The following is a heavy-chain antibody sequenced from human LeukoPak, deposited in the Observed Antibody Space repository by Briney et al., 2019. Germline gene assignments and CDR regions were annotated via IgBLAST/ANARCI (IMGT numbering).Heavy chain of an antibody. CDR1: GVTFSSYS. D-gene: IGHD2-15*01. CDR2: ISSSSSYI. CDR3: ARGAGECSGGSCYVINWFDP. V-gene: IGHV3-21*01. J-gene: IGHJ5*02. Sequence: GGSLRLSCAASGVTFSSYSMNWVRQAPGKGLEWVSSISSSSSYIYYADSVKGRFTISRDNAKNSLYLQMNSLRAEDTAVYYCARGAGECSGGSCYVINWFDPWGQGTLVTVSS.